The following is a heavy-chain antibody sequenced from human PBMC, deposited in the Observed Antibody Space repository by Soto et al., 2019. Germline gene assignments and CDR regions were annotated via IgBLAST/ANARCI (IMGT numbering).Heavy chain of an antibody. CDR3: ARDVRNFPAYGMDV. Sequence: SETLSLTCTFSGGSISIYYWGWIRQPPGKGLEWIGYIYYSGSTNYNPSLKSRVTISVDTSKNQFSLKPSSVTAADTAVYYCARDVRNFPAYGMDVWGQGTTVTVSS. J-gene: IGHJ6*02. V-gene: IGHV4-59*12. D-gene: IGHD3-3*01. CDR1: GGSISIYY. CDR2: IYYSGST.